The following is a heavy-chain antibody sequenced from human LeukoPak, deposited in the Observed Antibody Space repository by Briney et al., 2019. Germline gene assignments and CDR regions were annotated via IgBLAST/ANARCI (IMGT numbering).Heavy chain of an antibody. D-gene: IGHD5-18*01. CDR2: IYYSGST. Sequence: PSETLSLTCTVSGGSISSYYWSWIRQPPGKGLEWIGYIYYSGSTNYNPSLKSRVTISVDTSKNQFSLKLSSVTAADTAVDYCARHRGIVYSYGSIIDYWGQGTLVTVSS. CDR3: ARHRGIVYSYGSIIDY. V-gene: IGHV4-59*08. CDR1: GGSISSYY. J-gene: IGHJ4*02.